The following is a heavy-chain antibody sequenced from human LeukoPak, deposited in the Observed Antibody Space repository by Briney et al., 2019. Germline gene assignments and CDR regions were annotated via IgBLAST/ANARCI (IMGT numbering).Heavy chain of an antibody. CDR2: IYYSGST. D-gene: IGHD3-22*01. J-gene: IGHJ4*02. CDR1: GGSISSSSYY. CDR3: ARDPPFYDSSGYPRFDY. Sequence: SETLPLTCTVSGGSISSSSYYWGWIRQPPGKGLEWIGSIYYSGSTYYNPSLKSRVTISVDTSKNQFSLKLSSVTAADAAVYYCARDPPFYDSSGYPRFDYWGQGTLVTVSS. V-gene: IGHV4-39*07.